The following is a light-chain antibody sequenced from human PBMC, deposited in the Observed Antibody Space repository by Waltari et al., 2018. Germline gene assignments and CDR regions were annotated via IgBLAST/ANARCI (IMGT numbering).Light chain of an antibody. CDR1: QGISFN. V-gene: IGKV3-15*01. Sequence: CRASQGISFNLAWYQQKPGQAPRLLIYGASTRASGIPARFSGSGSGTDFSLTISSLQSEDFAVYFCQQYNTGPPCTFGQGTKVEVK. CDR2: GAS. CDR3: QQYNTGPPCT. J-gene: IGKJ1*01.